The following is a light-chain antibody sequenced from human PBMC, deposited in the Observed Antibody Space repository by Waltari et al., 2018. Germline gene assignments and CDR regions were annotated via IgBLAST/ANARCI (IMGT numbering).Light chain of an antibody. CDR1: KSISDY. CDR3: QQSHSTPWT. V-gene: IGKV1-39*01. CDR2: AAS. Sequence: DIQMTQSPSSLSASVGDKVSITCRASKSISDYLYWYQQKPGKAPKLLIYAASTLQSGVPSRFTGSGSGTEFTLTSGSLQPEDFATYYCQQSHSTPWTCGQGTKVEI. J-gene: IGKJ1*01.